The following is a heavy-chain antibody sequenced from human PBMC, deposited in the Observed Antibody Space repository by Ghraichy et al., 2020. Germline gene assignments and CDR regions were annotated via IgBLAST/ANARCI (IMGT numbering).Heavy chain of an antibody. CDR2: ISAYNGNT. Sequence: ASVKVSCKASGYTFTSYGISWVRQAPGQGLEWMGWISAYNGNTNYAQKLQGRVTMTTDTSTSTAYMELRSLRSDDTAVYYCARVSYYYDSSGYYYGAFDIWGQGTMVTVSS. CDR1: GYTFTSYG. J-gene: IGHJ3*02. CDR3: ARVSYYYDSSGYYYGAFDI. V-gene: IGHV1-18*01. D-gene: IGHD3-22*01.